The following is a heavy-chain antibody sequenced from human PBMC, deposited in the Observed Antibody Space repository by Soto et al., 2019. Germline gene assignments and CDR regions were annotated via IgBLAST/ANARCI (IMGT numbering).Heavy chain of an antibody. CDR2: MNGAASST. CDR1: GFTLIYA. V-gene: IGHV3-23*01. Sequence: EIQLLESGGGLVQPGGSPRLSCTASGFTLIYAMSWVRRPPGKGLEWVSSMNGAASSTSYADSVKGRFTTSRDNSKNTLYLEMNSLRAEDTAVYYCARGGADHYVYGMDVWGQGTTVIVSS. D-gene: IGHD3-10*01. CDR3: ARGGADHYVYGMDV. J-gene: IGHJ6*02.